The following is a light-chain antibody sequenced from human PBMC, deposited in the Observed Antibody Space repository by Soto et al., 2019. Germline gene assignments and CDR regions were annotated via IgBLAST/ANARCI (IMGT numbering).Light chain of an antibody. V-gene: IGLV2-11*01. CDR3: CSYAGSYTFEV. J-gene: IGLJ2*01. CDR1: SSDVGAYDY. CDR2: DVN. Sequence: QSALTQPRSVSGSPGQSVTISCTGTSSDVGAYDYVSWYQHHPGKAPKLMIFDVNQRPSGVPDRVSGSKSGNTASLTISGLQAEDEADYYCCSYAGSYTFEVFGGGTQLTVL.